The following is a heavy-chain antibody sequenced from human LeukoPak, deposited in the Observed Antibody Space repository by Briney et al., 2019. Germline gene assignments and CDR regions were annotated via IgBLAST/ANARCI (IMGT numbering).Heavy chain of an antibody. CDR3: ARKHRYGGYVWFDP. CDR2: IYYSGST. V-gene: IGHV4-59*01. CDR1: GGSISSYY. D-gene: IGHD5-12*01. J-gene: IGHJ5*02. Sequence: SETLSLTCTVSGGSISSYYWSWIRQPPGKGLEWIGYIYYSGSTNYNPSLKSRVTISVDTSKNQFSLKLSSVTAANTAVYYCARKHRYGGYVWFDPWGQGTLVTVSS.